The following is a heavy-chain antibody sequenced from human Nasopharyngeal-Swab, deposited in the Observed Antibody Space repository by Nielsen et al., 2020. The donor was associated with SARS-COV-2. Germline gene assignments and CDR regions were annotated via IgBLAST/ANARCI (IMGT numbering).Heavy chain of an antibody. Sequence: SVKVSCKASGGTFSSYAISWVRQAPGQGLEWMGGIIPIFGTANYARKFQGRVTITADESTSTAYMELSSLRSEDTAVYYCARDVWGPSIAAAAPYYYGMDVWGQGTTVTVSS. CDR3: ARDVWGPSIAAAAPYYYGMDV. CDR2: IIPIFGTA. J-gene: IGHJ6*02. CDR1: GGTFSSYA. D-gene: IGHD6-13*01. V-gene: IGHV1-69*13.